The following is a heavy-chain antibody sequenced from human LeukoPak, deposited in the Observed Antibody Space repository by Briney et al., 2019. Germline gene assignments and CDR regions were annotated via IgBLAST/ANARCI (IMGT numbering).Heavy chain of an antibody. Sequence: PGPSLRLSCAASGFTFTSYGMHWVRQAPGKGLEWVALITYDGYYKYYSDSVKGRFTISSDTSKNTLYLQMNSLRAEDTAVYYCARDLSPVVRALPMGYWGQGTLVTVSS. CDR3: ARDLSPVVRALPMGY. J-gene: IGHJ4*02. CDR1: GFTFTSYG. CDR2: ITYDGYYK. D-gene: IGHD3-10*01. V-gene: IGHV3-30*03.